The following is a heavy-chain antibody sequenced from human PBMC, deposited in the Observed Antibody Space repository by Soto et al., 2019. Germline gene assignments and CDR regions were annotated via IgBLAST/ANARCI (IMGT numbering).Heavy chain of an antibody. CDR2: INPNSGDT. CDR3: ARDQGSGYYPYYYYYGMDV. CDR1: GSTFTGYY. D-gene: IGHD3-3*01. J-gene: IGHJ6*02. Sequence: RASVKVSCKASGSTFTGYYMHWVRQAPGQGLEWMGWINPNSGDTNYAQKFQGRVTMTRDTSISTAYMELSRLRSDDTAVYYCARDQGSGYYPYYYYYGMDVWGQGTTVTVSS. V-gene: IGHV1-2*02.